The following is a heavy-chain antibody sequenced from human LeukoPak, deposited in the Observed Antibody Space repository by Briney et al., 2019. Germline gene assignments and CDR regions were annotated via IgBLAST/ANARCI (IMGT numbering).Heavy chain of an antibody. CDR1: GFTFSSYE. CDR3: ARSMTTVTTGDAFDI. V-gene: IGHV3-48*03. Sequence: GGSLRLSCAASGFTFSSYEMNWVRQAPGKGLEWVSYISSSGSTIYYADSVKGRFTISRENAKNSLYLQMNSLRAGDTAVYYCARSMTTVTTGDAFDIWGQGTMVTVSS. J-gene: IGHJ3*02. D-gene: IGHD4-17*01. CDR2: ISSSGSTI.